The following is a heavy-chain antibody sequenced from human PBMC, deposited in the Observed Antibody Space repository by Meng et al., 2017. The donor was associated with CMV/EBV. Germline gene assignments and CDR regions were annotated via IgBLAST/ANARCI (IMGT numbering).Heavy chain of an antibody. J-gene: IGHJ4*02. Sequence: VLREESGPGLLKPSGTLSLTCTVSGGSISSYYWSWIRQPAGKGLEWIGRIYTSGSTDYNPSLKSRVTMSVDTSKNQFSLKLSSVTAADTAVYYCARGGLYYYDSSGHFDYWGQGTLVTVSS. CDR2: IYTSGST. CDR1: GGSISSYY. V-gene: IGHV4-4*07. CDR3: ARGGLYYYDSSGHFDY. D-gene: IGHD3-22*01.